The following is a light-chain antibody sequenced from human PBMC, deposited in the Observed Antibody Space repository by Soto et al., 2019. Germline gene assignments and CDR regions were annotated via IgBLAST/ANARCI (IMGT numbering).Light chain of an antibody. CDR2: DAS. J-gene: IGKJ1*01. Sequence: EIVLTQSPATLSLSPGERATLSCRASQSVRNYLAWYQQKPGQAPRLLIYDASNGATGIPARFSSSGSGTDFTLTISSLEPEDFAVYYCQQRYNWPWTFGQGTKVEMK. CDR3: QQRYNWPWT. CDR1: QSVRNY. V-gene: IGKV3-11*01.